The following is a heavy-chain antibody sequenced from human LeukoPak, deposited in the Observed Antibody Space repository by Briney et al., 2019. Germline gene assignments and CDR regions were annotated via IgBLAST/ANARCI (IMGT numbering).Heavy chain of an antibody. J-gene: IGHJ4*02. CDR3: ATTYFDY. D-gene: IGHD4-11*01. CDR2: ISGGGGST. Sequence: GGSLRLSCAASGFTFTSYSMNWVRQAPGKGLEWVSTISGGGGSTYYADSVKGRFTISRDNPKNTLYLQVNSLRAEDTAVYYCATTYFDYWGQGTLVTVSS. V-gene: IGHV3-23*01. CDR1: GFTFTSYS.